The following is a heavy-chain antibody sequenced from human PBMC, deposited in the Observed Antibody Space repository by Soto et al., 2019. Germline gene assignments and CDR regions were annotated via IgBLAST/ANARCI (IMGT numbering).Heavy chain of an antibody. D-gene: IGHD5-12*01. CDR1: GGTFRSYA. V-gene: IGHV1-69*01. CDR3: ARSVADIVATIGFDY. J-gene: IGHJ4*02. Sequence: QVQLVQSGAEVQKPGSSVKVSCKASGGTFRSYAISWVRQAPGQGLEWMGGIDPIFGTANYAQKFQGRCTITADESTSTAYMELSSLRSEDTALDYCARSVADIVATIGFDYRGQGTLVTVAS. CDR2: IDPIFGTA.